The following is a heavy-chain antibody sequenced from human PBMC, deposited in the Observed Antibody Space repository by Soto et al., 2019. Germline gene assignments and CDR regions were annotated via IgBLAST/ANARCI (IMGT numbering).Heavy chain of an antibody. Sequence: KAGGSLRFSCAASGFTFSSYSMNWVRQAPGKGLEWVSSISSSSSYIYYADSVKGRFTISRDNAKNSLYLQMNSLRAEDTAVYYCASGGLRFLEWLPNYYYGMDVWGQGTTGTVSS. CDR3: ASGGLRFLEWLPNYYYGMDV. V-gene: IGHV3-21*01. D-gene: IGHD3-3*01. CDR2: ISSSSSYI. CDR1: GFTFSSYS. J-gene: IGHJ6*02.